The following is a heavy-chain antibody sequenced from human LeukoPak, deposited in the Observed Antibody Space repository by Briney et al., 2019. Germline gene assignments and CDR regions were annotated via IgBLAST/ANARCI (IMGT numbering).Heavy chain of an antibody. CDR1: GFTFSSYG. Sequence: GGSLRLSCAASGFTFSSYGMHWVRQAPGKGLEWVAFIRYDGSNKYYADSVKGRFTISRDNSKNTLYLQMNSLRAEDTAVYYCAKPAGFGEFSFDYWGQGTLVTVSS. V-gene: IGHV3-30*02. D-gene: IGHD3-10*01. CDR3: AKPAGFGEFSFDY. J-gene: IGHJ4*02. CDR2: IRYDGSNK.